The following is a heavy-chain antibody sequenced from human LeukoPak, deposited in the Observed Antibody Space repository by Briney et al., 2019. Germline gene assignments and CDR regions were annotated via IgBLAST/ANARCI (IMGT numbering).Heavy chain of an antibody. Sequence: ASVKVSCKASGYTFTSYYIHWVRQAPGQGLEWMGIINPSGGSTNYAQKFQGRVTMTRDTSTSTVYMDLSSLRSEDTAVYYCARGGFNYNILTGAFDIWGQGTMVTASS. J-gene: IGHJ3*02. D-gene: IGHD3-9*01. CDR2: INPSGGST. CDR1: GYTFTSYY. V-gene: IGHV1-46*01. CDR3: ARGGFNYNILTGAFDI.